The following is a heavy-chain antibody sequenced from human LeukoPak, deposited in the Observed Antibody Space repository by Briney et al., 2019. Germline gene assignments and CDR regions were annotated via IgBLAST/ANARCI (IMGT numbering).Heavy chain of an antibody. CDR1: GFTFSSNS. Sequence: GGSLRLSFEAPGFTFSSNSMNWVRQAPGKGLKWASSISSSSSYIYYADSVKGRFTISRDNAKNSLYLQMNSLRAEDTAVYYCARAEAGATLYYFDYWGQGTLVTVSS. CDR3: ARAEAGATLYYFDY. CDR2: ISSSSSYI. V-gene: IGHV3-21*01. D-gene: IGHD1-26*01. J-gene: IGHJ4*02.